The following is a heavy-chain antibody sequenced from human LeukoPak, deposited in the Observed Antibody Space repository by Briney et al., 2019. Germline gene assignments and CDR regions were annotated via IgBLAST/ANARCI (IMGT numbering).Heavy chain of an antibody. CDR3: ARHVQLLEWLLNEKYFDY. Sequence: SETLSLTCTVSGGSISSSSYYWGWIRQPPGKGLEWIGSIYYSGSTYYNPSLKSRVTISVDTSKNQFSLKLSSVTAADTAVYYCARHVQLLEWLLNEKYFDYWGQGTLVTVSS. CDR2: IYYSGST. V-gene: IGHV4-39*01. J-gene: IGHJ4*02. CDR1: GGSISSSSYY. D-gene: IGHD3-3*01.